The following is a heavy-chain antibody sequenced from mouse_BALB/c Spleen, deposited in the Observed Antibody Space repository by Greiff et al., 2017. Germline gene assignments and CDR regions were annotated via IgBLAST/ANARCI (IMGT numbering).Heavy chain of an antibody. Sequence: EVKLMESGGGLVKPGGSLKLSCAASGFTFSDYYMYWVRQTPEKRLEWVATISDGGSYTYYPDSVKGRFTISRDNAKNNLYLQMSSLKSEDTAMYYCARERGGGSHPAMDYWGQGTSVTVSS. D-gene: IGHD1-1*02. CDR1: GFTFSDYY. V-gene: IGHV5-4*02. CDR2: ISDGGSYT. J-gene: IGHJ4*01. CDR3: ARERGGGSHPAMDY.